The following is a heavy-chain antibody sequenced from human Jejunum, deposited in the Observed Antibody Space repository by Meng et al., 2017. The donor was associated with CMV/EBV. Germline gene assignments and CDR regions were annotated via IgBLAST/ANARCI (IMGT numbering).Heavy chain of an antibody. J-gene: IGHJ4*02. D-gene: IGHD1-26*01. CDR1: GFIVSSHW. CDR3: ARGGSPFY. CDR2: INPDGSRI. Sequence: LSCAASGFIVSSHWMHWVRQAPGKGLVWVARINPDGSRITYTDSVKGRFTISRDDAKSTLYLLVNNVRVEDTAIYYCARGGSPFYWGQGTLVTVSS. V-gene: IGHV3-74*01.